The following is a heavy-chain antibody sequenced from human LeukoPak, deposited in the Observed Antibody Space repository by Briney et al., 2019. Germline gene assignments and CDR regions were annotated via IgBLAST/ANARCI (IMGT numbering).Heavy chain of an antibody. Sequence: VASVTVSCKASGYTFTSYGLSWVRQAPRQGLEWLGWISAYNGNTNYAQKLQGRVTMTTDTSTSTAYMELRSLRSDDTAVYYCARESAITAAGTLLFDYWGQGTLVTVSS. CDR2: ISAYNGNT. V-gene: IGHV1-18*01. CDR1: GYTFTSYG. CDR3: ARESAITAAGTLLFDY. J-gene: IGHJ4*02. D-gene: IGHD6-13*01.